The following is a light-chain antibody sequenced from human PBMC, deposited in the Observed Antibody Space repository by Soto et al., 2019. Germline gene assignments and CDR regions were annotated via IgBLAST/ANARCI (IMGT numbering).Light chain of an antibody. J-gene: IGKJ2*01. CDR3: QQSYSMPQT. CDR2: AAS. V-gene: IGKV1-39*01. CDR1: QNINNY. Sequence: DIQMTQSPSSLSASVGDSVTITCRASQNINNYLSWYQHKPGKAPKLLIYAASKLQSGVPSSVSGSRSGTEFTLTISRLYPEDFATYYCQQSYSMPQTFGQGTKLEIK.